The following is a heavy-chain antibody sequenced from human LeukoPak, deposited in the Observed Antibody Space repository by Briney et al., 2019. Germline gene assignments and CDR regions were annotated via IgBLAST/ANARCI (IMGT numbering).Heavy chain of an antibody. CDR1: EFTVSSNY. CDR3: ARDTVAAAGTYFDY. D-gene: IGHD6-13*01. CDR2: IYSGGST. V-gene: IGHV3-53*01. Sequence: GGSLRLSCAASEFTVSSNYMTWVRQAPGKGLEWVSVIYSGGSTYYADSVKGRFTISRDNSKNTLYLQMNSLRAEDTAVYYCARDTVAAAGTYFDYWGQGTLVTVSS. J-gene: IGHJ4*02.